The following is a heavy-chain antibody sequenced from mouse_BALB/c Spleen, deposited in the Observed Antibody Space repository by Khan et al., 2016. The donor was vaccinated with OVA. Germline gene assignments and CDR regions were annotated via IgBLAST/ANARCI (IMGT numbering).Heavy chain of an antibody. CDR2: INPKNGGT. V-gene: IGHV1-18*01. CDR3: GRDAGRY. CDR1: GYTFPEYT. J-gene: IGHJ4*01. Sequence: VQLKVSGPELVKPGASVKISCKTSGYTFPEYTVHWVKQSLGKSLDWIGVINPKNGGTAYNQKFKGKATLTVDKSSSTAYMEFRSLTSDDSAVYYCGRDAGRYWGQGTSVTVAS. D-gene: IGHD3-3*01.